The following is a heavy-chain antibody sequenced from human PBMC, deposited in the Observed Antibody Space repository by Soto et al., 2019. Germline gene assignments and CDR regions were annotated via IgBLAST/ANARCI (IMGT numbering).Heavy chain of an antibody. CDR2: ISSSSSYI. J-gene: IGHJ6*03. Sequence: GGSLRLSCAASGFTFSSYSMNWVRQAPGKGLEWVSSISSSSSYIYYADSVKGRFTISRDNAKNSLYLQMNSLRAEDTAVYYCARSRGYCSGGSCSPPYYYIDVWGKGTTVTVSS. CDR1: GFTFSSYS. CDR3: ARSRGYCSGGSCSPPYYYIDV. D-gene: IGHD2-15*01. V-gene: IGHV3-21*01.